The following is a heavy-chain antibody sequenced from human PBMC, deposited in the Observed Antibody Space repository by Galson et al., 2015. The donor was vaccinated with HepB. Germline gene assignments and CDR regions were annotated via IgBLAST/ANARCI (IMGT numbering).Heavy chain of an antibody. CDR2: ISEDGTIT. CDR3: GRRSSSSGNWYFDL. J-gene: IGHJ2*01. V-gene: IGHV3-74*01. CDR1: GFTLSGYW. D-gene: IGHD6-6*01. Sequence: SLRLSCAASGFTLSGYWMRWVRQAPGKGLVWVSRISEDGTITNFADSVKGRFTISRDNAKLFLQMDSLRGEDTAVYYCGRRSSSSGNWYFDLWGRGTLVTVSS.